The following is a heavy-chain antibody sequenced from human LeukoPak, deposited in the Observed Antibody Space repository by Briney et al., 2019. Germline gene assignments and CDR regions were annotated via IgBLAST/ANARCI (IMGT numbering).Heavy chain of an antibody. D-gene: IGHD2-2*01. CDR2: INHSGST. CDR1: GGSFSGYY. V-gene: IGHV4-34*01. J-gene: IGHJ1*01. Sequence: SETLSLTCAAYGGSFSGYYWSWIRQPPGKGLEWIGEINHSGSTNYNPSLKSRVTISVDTSKNQFSLKLSSVTAADTAVYYCARVTGYCSSTSCYAYFQHWGQGTLVTVSS. CDR3: ARVTGYCSSTSCYAYFQH.